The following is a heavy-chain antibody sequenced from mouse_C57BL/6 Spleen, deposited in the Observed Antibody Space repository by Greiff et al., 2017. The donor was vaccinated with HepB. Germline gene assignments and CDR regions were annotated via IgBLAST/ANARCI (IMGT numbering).Heavy chain of an antibody. V-gene: IGHV1-39*01. CDR1: GYSFTDYN. CDR2: INPNYGTT. J-gene: IGHJ1*03. Sequence: VQLQQSGPELVKPGASVKISCKASGYSFTDYNMNWVKQSNGKSLEWIGVINPNYGTTSYNQKFKGKATFTVDQSSSTACMRLNSLTSEDSAVYYCASGLYEGYFDVWGTGTTVTVSS. CDR3: ASGLYEGYFDV. D-gene: IGHD2-3*01.